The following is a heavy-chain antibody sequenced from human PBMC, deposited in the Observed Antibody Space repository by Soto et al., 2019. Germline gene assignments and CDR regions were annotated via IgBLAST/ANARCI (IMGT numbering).Heavy chain of an antibody. J-gene: IGHJ6*02. CDR3: ARSGTTVTSYYYYGMDV. V-gene: IGHV3-30-3*01. CDR1: GFTFSSYA. Sequence: QVQLVESGGGVIQPGRSLRLSCAASGFTFSSYAMHWVRQAPGKGLEWVAVISYDGSNKYYADSVKGRFTISRDNSKNTLYLQMNSLRAEDTAVYYCARSGTTVTSYYYYGMDVWGQGTTVTVSS. D-gene: IGHD4-17*01. CDR2: ISYDGSNK.